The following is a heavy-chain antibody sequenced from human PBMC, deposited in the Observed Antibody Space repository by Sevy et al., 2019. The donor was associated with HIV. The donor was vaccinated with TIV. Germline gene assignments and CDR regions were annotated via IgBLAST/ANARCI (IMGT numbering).Heavy chain of an antibody. J-gene: IGHJ4*02. CDR1: GVSVSSDTYY. CDR2: VYHTGST. D-gene: IGHD3-22*01. CDR3: AGEPYFFDKSGYYWDY. Sequence: SETLSLTCAVSGVSVSSDTYYWSWIRQPPGKGLEWIGYVYHTGSTNYSPSFMSRVTISVDTSKNQFSLRLFSVAAADTAGYYCAGEPYFFDKSGYYWDYWGQGALVTVSS. V-gene: IGHV4-61*01.